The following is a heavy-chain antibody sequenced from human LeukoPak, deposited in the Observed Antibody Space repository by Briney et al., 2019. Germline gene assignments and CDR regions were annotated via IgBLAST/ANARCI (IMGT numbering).Heavy chain of an antibody. CDR3: ARDHCSSTSCSYYYGMDV. CDR1: RFTFSSYS. Sequence: GGSLRLSCATSRFTFSSYSLNWVRQAPGKGLEWISYISSGSSAIYYAGSVKGRFTISRDDAKNSLYLQMNSLRAEDTAVYYCARDHCSSTSCSYYYGMDVWGQGTTVTVSS. D-gene: IGHD2-2*01. CDR2: ISSGSSAI. V-gene: IGHV3-48*01. J-gene: IGHJ6*02.